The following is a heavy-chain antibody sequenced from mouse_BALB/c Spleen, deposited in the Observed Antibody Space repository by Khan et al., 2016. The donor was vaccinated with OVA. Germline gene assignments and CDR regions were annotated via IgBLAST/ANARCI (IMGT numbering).Heavy chain of an antibody. CDR1: GYTFTSYT. J-gene: IGHJ3*01. V-gene: IGHV1-4*01. CDR3: VRDGAYHRNDGWFAY. D-gene: IGHD2-14*01. Sequence: QVQLQQSGAELARPGASVKMSCKASGYTFTSYTIHWIKERPGQGLEWIGNINPSNGYTNYNQKFKDKATLTTEKSSTTAYLQLSSLTSDDSAVYNCVRDGAYHRNDGWFAYWGQVTLVTVSA. CDR2: INPSNGYT.